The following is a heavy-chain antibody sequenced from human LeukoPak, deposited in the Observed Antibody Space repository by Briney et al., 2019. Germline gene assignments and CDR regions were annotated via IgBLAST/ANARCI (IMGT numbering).Heavy chain of an antibody. J-gene: IGHJ4*02. CDR1: GFTYSNYA. V-gene: IGHV3-23*01. CDR2: ISSGGGTT. Sequence: GGSLRLSCAASGFTYSNYAMNWVRQAPGKGLEWVSGISSGGGTTYYADSVKGRFIISRDNSKNTLYLQMDSLRAEDTAVYYCTKAGTAVPATPDYWGQGTLVTVSS. CDR3: TKAGTAVPATPDY. D-gene: IGHD6-19*01.